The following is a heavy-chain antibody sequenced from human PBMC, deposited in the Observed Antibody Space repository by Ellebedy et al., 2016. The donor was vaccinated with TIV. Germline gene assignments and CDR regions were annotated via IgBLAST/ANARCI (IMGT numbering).Heavy chain of an antibody. CDR3: ARKTDTGTSGDY. D-gene: IGHD1-1*01. Sequence: GESLKISCAASGFTFSSYRMHWVRQAPGKGLVWVSRIHSDGSNTIYADYVKGRFTISRNSSKNTLYLQMNSLRAEDTAMYYCARKTDTGTSGDYWGQGTPVTVSS. V-gene: IGHV3-74*01. CDR1: GFTFSSYR. CDR2: IHSDGSNT. J-gene: IGHJ4*02.